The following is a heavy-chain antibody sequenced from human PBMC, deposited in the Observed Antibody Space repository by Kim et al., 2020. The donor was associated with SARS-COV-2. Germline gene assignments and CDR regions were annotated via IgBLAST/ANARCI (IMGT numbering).Heavy chain of an antibody. V-gene: IGHV3-11*06. CDR3: ARDIWPYYYDSSGYYLDY. J-gene: IGHJ4*02. Sequence: KGRFTISRDNAKNSLYLQMNSLRAEDTAVYYCARDIWPYYYDSSGYYLDYWGQGTLVTVSS. D-gene: IGHD3-22*01.